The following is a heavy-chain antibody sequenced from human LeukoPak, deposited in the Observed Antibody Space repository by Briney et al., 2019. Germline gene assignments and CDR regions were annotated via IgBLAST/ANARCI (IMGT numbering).Heavy chain of an antibody. D-gene: IGHD2-2*01. Sequence: PGGSLRLSCAASGFTFSSYWMSWVRQAPGKGLEWVANIKQDGSEKYYVDSVKGRFTISRDNSKNTLYLQMNSLRAEDTAVYYCAKGGVPAADYWGQGTLVTVSS. CDR1: GFTFSSYW. CDR2: IKQDGSEK. V-gene: IGHV3-7*03. J-gene: IGHJ4*02. CDR3: AKGGVPAADY.